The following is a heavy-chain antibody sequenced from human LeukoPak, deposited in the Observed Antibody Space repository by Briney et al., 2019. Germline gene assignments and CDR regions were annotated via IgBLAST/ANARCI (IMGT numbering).Heavy chain of an antibody. CDR3: ARDTAMVTAFDY. V-gene: IGHV1-18*01. CDR2: ISAYNGNT. J-gene: IGHJ4*02. Sequence: ASVKVSCKASGYTFTSYGISWVRQAPGQGLEWMGWISAYNGNTNYAQKLQGRVTMTTDTSTSTAYMELRSLRSDDTAVNYCARDTAMVTAFDYWGQGTLVTVSS. D-gene: IGHD5-18*01. CDR1: GYTFTSYG.